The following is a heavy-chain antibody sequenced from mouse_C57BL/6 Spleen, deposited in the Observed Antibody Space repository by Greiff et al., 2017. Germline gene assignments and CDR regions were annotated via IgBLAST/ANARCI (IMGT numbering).Heavy chain of an antibody. CDR2: INSDGGST. CDR1: EYEFPSHD. D-gene: IGHD2-5*01. CDR3: ARHGAYYSNSYWYFDV. V-gene: IGHV5-2*01. J-gene: IGHJ1*03. Sequence: EVQGVESGGGLVQPGESLKLSCESNEYEFPSHDMSWVRKTPEKRLELVAAINSDGGSTYYPDTMERRFIISRDNTKKTLYLQMSSLRSEDTALYYCARHGAYYSNSYWYFDVWGTGTTVTVSS.